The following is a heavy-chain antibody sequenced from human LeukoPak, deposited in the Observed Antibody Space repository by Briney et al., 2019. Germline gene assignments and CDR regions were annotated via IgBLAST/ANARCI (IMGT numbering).Heavy chain of an antibody. CDR2: MNPNSGNT. V-gene: IGHV1-8*02. D-gene: IGHD6-13*01. Sequence: ASVQVSCKASGYTFTSYDINWVRQTTGQGLEWMGWMNPNSGNTGYAQKFQGRTIMTRSTSISTAYMELTNLRSEYTSEDCGARPLSYSSSWYVSFGMDGWGQGTTVTVSS. J-gene: IGHJ6*02. CDR1: GYTFTSYD. CDR3: ARPLSYSSSWYVSFGMDG.